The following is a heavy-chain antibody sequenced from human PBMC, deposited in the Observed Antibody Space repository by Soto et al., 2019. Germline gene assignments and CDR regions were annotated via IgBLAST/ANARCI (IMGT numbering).Heavy chain of an antibody. V-gene: IGHV3-30-3*01. Sequence: GESLKISCAASGFTFSSYAMHWVRQAPGKGLEWVAVISYDGSNKYYADSVKGRFTISRDNSKNTLYLQMNSLRAEDTAVYYCARDRGEVPAAISSFLDYWGQGTLVTVSS. D-gene: IGHD2-2*01. CDR1: GFTFSSYA. CDR2: ISYDGSNK. J-gene: IGHJ4*02. CDR3: ARDRGEVPAAISSFLDY.